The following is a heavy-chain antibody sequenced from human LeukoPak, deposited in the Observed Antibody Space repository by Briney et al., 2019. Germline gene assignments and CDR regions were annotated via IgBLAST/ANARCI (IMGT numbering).Heavy chain of an antibody. CDR2: IFYIGGT. Sequence: SETLSLTCTVSGGSISGYYWSWIRQPPGKGLEWIGNIFYIGGTTYNPSLKSRVTISLDTSKNQFSLKLSSVTAADTAVYYCARVSGAASYFDYWGQGTLVTVSS. D-gene: IGHD2-15*01. J-gene: IGHJ4*02. CDR3: ARVSGAASYFDY. V-gene: IGHV4-59*01. CDR1: GGSISGYY.